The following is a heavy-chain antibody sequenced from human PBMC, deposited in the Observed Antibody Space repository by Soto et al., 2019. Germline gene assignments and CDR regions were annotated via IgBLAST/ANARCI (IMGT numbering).Heavy chain of an antibody. V-gene: IGHV3-66*01. CDR2: IYSNGNT. Sequence: EVQLVESGGGLVQPGGSLRLSCAASGLTVSSNYMSWVRQAPGKGLEWVSVIYSNGNTYYADSVKGRFTIARDNSKNTVNLQMNSLIAEDTAVYYCAREQPPALYVGMDVWGQGTTVTVSS. CDR1: GLTVSSNY. J-gene: IGHJ6*02. D-gene: IGHD2-15*01. CDR3: AREQPPALYVGMDV.